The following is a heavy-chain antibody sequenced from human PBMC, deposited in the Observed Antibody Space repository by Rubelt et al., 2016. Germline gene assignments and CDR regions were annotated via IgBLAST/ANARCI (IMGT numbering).Heavy chain of an antibody. V-gene: IGHV1-46*01. D-gene: IGHD3-10*01. CDR1: GYTFTGYY. Sequence: QVQLVQSGAEVKKPGASVKVSCKASGYTFTGYYMHWVRQAPGQGLEWMGIINPSGGSTSYARNCQGRVTMTRDTPTSTVDMGLSSLSSEDTAVYYCARDPRVRGVTALDPWGQGTLVTVSS. CDR3: ARDPRVRGVTALDP. CDR2: INPSGGST. J-gene: IGHJ5*02.